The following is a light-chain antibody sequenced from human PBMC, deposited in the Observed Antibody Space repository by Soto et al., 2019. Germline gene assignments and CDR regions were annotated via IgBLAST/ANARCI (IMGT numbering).Light chain of an antibody. CDR1: QSIGNW. J-gene: IGKJ4*01. CDR3: QQYSNYPLT. CDR2: KAS. Sequence: DIQMTQSPSTLSASVGDRVTITCRASQSIGNWLAWYQQKPGKAPKLLIYKASSLESGVPSRFSGSGSGTEFTLTTSSLQPDDFATYYCQQYSNYPLTFSGGTTVEIK. V-gene: IGKV1-5*03.